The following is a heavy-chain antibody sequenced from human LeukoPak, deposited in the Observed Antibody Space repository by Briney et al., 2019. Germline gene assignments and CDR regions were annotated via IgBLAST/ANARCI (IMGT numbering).Heavy chain of an antibody. CDR3: ARHGVYYASGSPSFDY. CDR1: ARFISSYY. J-gene: IGHJ4*02. CDR2: ISCSGTT. Sequence: PSDTQSLTCILSARFISSYYWSWPRHPPGRGMEWLGYISCSGTTHYNPSLDSRVTISVDTSTTQLSLKLRSVTAADTAAYYCARHGVYYASGSPSFDYWGQGTLVTVSS. D-gene: IGHD3-10*01. V-gene: IGHV4-59*08.